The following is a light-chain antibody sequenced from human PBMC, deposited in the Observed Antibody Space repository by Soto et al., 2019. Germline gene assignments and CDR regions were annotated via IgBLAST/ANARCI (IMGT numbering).Light chain of an antibody. V-gene: IGKV1-9*01. CDR3: QQLNSFPHT. CDR1: QGISSY. Sequence: IQLTQSPSSLSASVGDRVTITCRASQGISSYLAWYQQKPGKVPKLLIYAASTLPSGVPSRFSGSGSGTDFTLTISSLQPEDFATYYCQQLNSFPHTFGGGTKVEIK. J-gene: IGKJ4*01. CDR2: AAS.